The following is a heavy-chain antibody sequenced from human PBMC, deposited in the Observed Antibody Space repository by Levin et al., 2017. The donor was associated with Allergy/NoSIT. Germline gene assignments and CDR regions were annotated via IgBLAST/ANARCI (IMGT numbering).Heavy chain of an antibody. V-gene: IGHV4-31*03. Sequence: SQTLSLTCNVSGGSINSGAYHWSWIRQHPGKGLEWIGYIYSSGSSYYNPSLKSRVIISLDTSKNQFSLKLTSVTAADTAVYYCARNQALSSSGYFDYWGQGTLVTVSS. CDR2: IYSSGSS. CDR3: ARNQALSSSGYFDY. D-gene: IGHD6-6*01. J-gene: IGHJ4*02. CDR1: GGSINSGAYH.